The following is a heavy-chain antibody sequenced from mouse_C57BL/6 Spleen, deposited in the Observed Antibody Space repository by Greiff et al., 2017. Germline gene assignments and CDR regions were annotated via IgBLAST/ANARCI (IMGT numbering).Heavy chain of an antibody. D-gene: IGHD2-4*01. Sequence: EVMLVESGPELVKPGASVKIPCKASGYTFTDYNMDWVKQSHGKSLEWIGDINPNNGGTIYNQKFKGKATLTVDKSSSTAYMELRSLTSEDTAVYYCARYYDYFDYWGQGTTLTVSS. CDR2: INPNNGGT. J-gene: IGHJ2*01. CDR1: GYTFTDYN. V-gene: IGHV1-18*01. CDR3: ARYYDYFDY.